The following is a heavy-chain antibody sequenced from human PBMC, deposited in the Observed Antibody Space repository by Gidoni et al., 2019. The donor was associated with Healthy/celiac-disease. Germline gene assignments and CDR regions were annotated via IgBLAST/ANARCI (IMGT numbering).Heavy chain of an antibody. D-gene: IGHD5-18*01. CDR1: GGSISSSTYY. V-gene: IGHV4-39*01. CDR2: IYYSGNT. CDR3: ASRYFDYFDY. J-gene: IGHJ4*02. Sequence: QLQLQESGLGLVKPSETLSLTCTVSGGSISSSTYYWGWIRQPPGKGLEWIGSIYYSGNTYYNPSLKSRVTISADTSKNQFSLKLSSVTAADTAVYYCASRYFDYFDYWGQGTLVTVSS.